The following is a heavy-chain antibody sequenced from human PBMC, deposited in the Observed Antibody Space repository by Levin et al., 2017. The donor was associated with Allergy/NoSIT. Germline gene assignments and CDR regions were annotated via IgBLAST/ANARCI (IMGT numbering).Heavy chain of an antibody. V-gene: IGHV3-23*01. CDR1: GFTFSSYA. J-gene: IGHJ3*02. CDR2: ISGSGGST. D-gene: IGHD1-26*01. Sequence: GESLKISCAASGFTFSSYAMSWVRQAPGKGLEWVSAISGSGGSTYYADSVKGRFTISRDNSKNTLYLQMNSLRAEDTAVYYCAKVGKVGATAAFDIWGQGTMVTVSS. CDR3: AKVGKVGATAAFDI.